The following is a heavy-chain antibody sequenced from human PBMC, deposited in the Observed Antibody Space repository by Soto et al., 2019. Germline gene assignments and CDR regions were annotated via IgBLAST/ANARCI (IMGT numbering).Heavy chain of an antibody. CDR3: ARDRGGYDRLYYYHGMDV. V-gene: IGHV3-11*06. J-gene: IGHJ6*02. CDR2: ISSSSGST. D-gene: IGHD5-12*01. Sequence: QAPGKGLEYISYISSSSGSTNYADSVKGRFTISRDNAKNSLYLQMSSLRAEDTAVFYCARDRGGYDRLYYYHGMDVWGQGTTVTVSS.